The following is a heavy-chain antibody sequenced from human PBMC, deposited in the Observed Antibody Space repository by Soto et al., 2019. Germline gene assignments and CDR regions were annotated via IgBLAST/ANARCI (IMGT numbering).Heavy chain of an antibody. V-gene: IGHV4-59*01. Sequence: SETLSLTCTVSGGSISGYYWSWIRQPPGKGLEWIGYIYYSGSTNYNPSLKSRVTISVDTSKNQFSLKLSSVTAADTAVYYCARDRXRGIAAAGNHYYYGMDVWGQGTTVTVSS. CDR3: ARDRXRGIAAAGNHYYYGMDV. J-gene: IGHJ6*02. D-gene: IGHD6-13*01. CDR1: GGSISGYY. CDR2: IYYSGST.